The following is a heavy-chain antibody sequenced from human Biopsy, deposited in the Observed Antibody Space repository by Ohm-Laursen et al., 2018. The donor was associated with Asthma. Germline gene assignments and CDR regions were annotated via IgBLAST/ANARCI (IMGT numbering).Heavy chain of an antibody. Sequence: ASVKVSCKAPGGTFSNFAISWVRQAPGQGLEWLGGILTVFGTTNCAQKFQGRVTITADESTSTAYMEVTSLRSEDTAIYYCARCQVGYSSGWSLLLKKIYYSGMDVWGQGTAVTVSS. CDR2: ILTVFGTT. D-gene: IGHD6-19*01. J-gene: IGHJ6*02. CDR3: ARCQVGYSSGWSLLLKKIYYSGMDV. V-gene: IGHV1-69*13. CDR1: GGTFSNFA.